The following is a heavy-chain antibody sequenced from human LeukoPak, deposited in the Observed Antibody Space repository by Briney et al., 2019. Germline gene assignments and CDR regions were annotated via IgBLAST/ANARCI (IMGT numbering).Heavy chain of an antibody. Sequence: ASEKVSCKASGGTFSSYAISWVRQAPGQGLEWMGGIIPIFGTANYAQKFQGRVTITADESTSTAYMELSSQRSEDTAVYYCARENGYDRDRELTLWGQGTLVTVSS. CDR1: GGTFSSYA. CDR2: IIPIFGTA. V-gene: IGHV1-69*13. J-gene: IGHJ4*02. CDR3: ARENGYDRDRELTL. D-gene: IGHD5-12*01.